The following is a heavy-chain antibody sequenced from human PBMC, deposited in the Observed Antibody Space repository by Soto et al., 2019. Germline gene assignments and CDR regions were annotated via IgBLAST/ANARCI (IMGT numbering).Heavy chain of an antibody. CDR1: GFTFSSYG. V-gene: IGHV3-30*18. Sequence: GGSLRLSCAASGFTFSSYGMHWVRQAPGKGLEWVAVISYDGSNKYYADSVKGRFTISRDNSKNTLYLQMNSLRAEDTAVYYCAKDLEQILTGSSNWGQGTLVTVSS. CDR3: AKDLEQILTGSSN. D-gene: IGHD3-9*01. CDR2: ISYDGSNK. J-gene: IGHJ4*02.